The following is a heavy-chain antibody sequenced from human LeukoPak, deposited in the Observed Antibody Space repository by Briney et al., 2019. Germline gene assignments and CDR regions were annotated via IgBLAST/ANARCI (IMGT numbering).Heavy chain of an antibody. V-gene: IGHV4-59*12. CDR3: ARVGFWSGSYTGYFDY. CDR2: MYYSGTT. J-gene: IGHJ4*02. D-gene: IGHD3-3*01. Sequence: SETLPLTCTVSRGSIIGYYWTWIRQPPGKGLQWIGYMYYSGTTKYNPSLKSRVTTSMDTSKNQFSLKVNSVTAADTAVYYCARVGFWSGSYTGYFDYWGQGALVTVSS. CDR1: RGSIIGYY.